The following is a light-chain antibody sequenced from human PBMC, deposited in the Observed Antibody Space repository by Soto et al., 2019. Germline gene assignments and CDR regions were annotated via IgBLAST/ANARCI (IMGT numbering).Light chain of an antibody. V-gene: IGKV1-39*01. CDR1: QSISNY. J-gene: IGKJ2*01. CDR2: TAS. CDR3: QQSYSTPYT. Sequence: DIQMTQSPSSLSASVGDRVTITCRASQSISNYLNWYQQKPGKAPKLLIYTASSLQSGVPSRFSGSGSGTYFTLTINSLQPEDFATYYCQQSYSTPYTFGQGTKLEIK.